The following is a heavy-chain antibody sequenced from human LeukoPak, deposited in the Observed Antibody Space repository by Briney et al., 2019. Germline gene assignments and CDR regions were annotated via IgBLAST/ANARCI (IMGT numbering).Heavy chain of an antibody. J-gene: IGHJ6*02. CDR2: ISSSSSYI. Sequence: GGSLRLSCAASGFTFSSYSMNWVRQAPGKGLEWVSSISSSSSYIYYADSVKGRFTISRDNAKNSLYLQMNSLRAEDTAVYYCARNRQSYDSSSGMDVWGQGTRSPSP. CDR3: ARNRQSYDSSSGMDV. D-gene: IGHD3-22*01. CDR1: GFTFSSYS. V-gene: IGHV3-21*01.